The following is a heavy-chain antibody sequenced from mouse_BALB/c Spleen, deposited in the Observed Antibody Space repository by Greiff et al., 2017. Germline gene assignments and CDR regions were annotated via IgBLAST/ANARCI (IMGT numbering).Heavy chain of an antibody. CDR3: ASSPLYGYDDAMDY. D-gene: IGHD2-2*01. V-gene: IGHV3-2*02. CDR2: ISYSGST. Sequence: EVQLQESGPGLVKPSQSLSLTCTVTGYSITSDYAWNWIRQFPGNKLEWMGYISYSGSTSYNPSLKSRISITRDTSKNQFFLQLNSVTTEDTATYYCASSPLYGYDDAMDYWGQGTSVTVSS. J-gene: IGHJ4*01. CDR1: GYSITSDYA.